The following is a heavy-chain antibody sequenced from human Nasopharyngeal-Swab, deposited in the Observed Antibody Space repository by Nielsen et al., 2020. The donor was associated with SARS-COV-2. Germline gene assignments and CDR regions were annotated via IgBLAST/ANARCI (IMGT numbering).Heavy chain of an antibody. CDR2: IGTAGDT. Sequence: GGSLRLSCAASGFTFSSYDMHWVCQATGKGLEWVSAIGTAGDTYYPGSVKGRFTISRENAKNSLYLQMNSLRAGDTAVYYCASSSWRRGAFDIWGQGTMVTVSS. CDR1: GFTFSSYD. D-gene: IGHD6-13*01. V-gene: IGHV3-13*01. CDR3: ASSSWRRGAFDI. J-gene: IGHJ3*02.